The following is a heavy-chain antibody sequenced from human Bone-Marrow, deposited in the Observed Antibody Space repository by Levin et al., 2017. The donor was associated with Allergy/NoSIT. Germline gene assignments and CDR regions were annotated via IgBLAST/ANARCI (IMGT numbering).Heavy chain of an antibody. CDR2: ITSDGSGT. V-gene: IGHV3-74*01. J-gene: IGHJ4*02. CDR3: VRGAGGLDH. D-gene: IGHD3-16*01. CDR1: GFILSSYW. Sequence: GGSLRLSCAASGFILSSYWMHWVRQVPGKGLVWVSHITSDGSGTSYVDSVRGRFTISRDNAKNTLYLQMNSLRDEDTAVYYCVRGAGGLDHWGQGTLVIVSS.